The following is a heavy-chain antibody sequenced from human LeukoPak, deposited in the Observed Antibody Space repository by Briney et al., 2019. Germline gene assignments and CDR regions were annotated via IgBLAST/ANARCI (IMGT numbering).Heavy chain of an antibody. CDR1: GFTFNTYA. V-gene: IGHV3-7*01. CDR3: ARMVRQVAPDGSGHFNWFDP. Sequence: PGGSLRLSCAASGFTFNTYAMNWVRQAPGEGLEWVASIKQDGSEKYYVDSVKGRFTISRDNAKNSLYLQMNSLRAEDTAVYYCARMVRQVAPDGSGHFNWFDPWGQGTLVTVSS. J-gene: IGHJ5*02. D-gene: IGHD2-15*01. CDR2: IKQDGSEK.